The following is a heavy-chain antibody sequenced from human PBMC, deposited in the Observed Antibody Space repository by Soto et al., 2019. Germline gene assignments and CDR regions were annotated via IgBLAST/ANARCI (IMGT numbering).Heavy chain of an antibody. CDR2: IRSKAYGGTT. CDR3: TRAHSVLELLLWFDP. J-gene: IGHJ5*02. D-gene: IGHD1-7*01. CDR1: GFTFGDYA. V-gene: IGHV3-49*05. Sequence: EVQLVESGGGLVKPGRSLRLSCTASGFTFGDYAMSWFRQAPGKGLEWVGFIRSKAYGGTTEYAASVKGRFTISRDDSKSIAYLQMNSLKTEDTAVYYCTRAHSVLELLLWFDPWGQGTLVTVSS.